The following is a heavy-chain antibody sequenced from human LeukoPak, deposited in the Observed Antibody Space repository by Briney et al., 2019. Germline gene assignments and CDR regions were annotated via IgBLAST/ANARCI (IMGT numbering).Heavy chain of an antibody. V-gene: IGHV1-69*13. CDR3: ARSIPYYYDSSGYYYDY. CDR1: GGTFSSYA. J-gene: IGHJ4*02. CDR2: IIPIFGTA. Sequence: SVKVSCKASGGTFSSYAISWVRQAPGQGLEWMGGIIPIFGTANYAQKFQGRVTITADESTSTAYMELSSLRSEDTAVYYCARSIPYYYDSSGYYYDYWGQGTLVTVSS. D-gene: IGHD3-22*01.